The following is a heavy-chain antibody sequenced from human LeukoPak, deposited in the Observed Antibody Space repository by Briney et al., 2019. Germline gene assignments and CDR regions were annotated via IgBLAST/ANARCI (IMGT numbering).Heavy chain of an antibody. CDR2: INPNSGGT. D-gene: IGHD6-13*01. CDR1: GYTFTGYY. J-gene: IGHJ4*02. CDR3: ARADGSSWNTNTGDFDY. Sequence: HGASVKVSCKASGYTFTGYYMHWVRQAPGQGLEWMGWINPNSGGTNYAQKFQGRVTMTRDTSISTAYMELSSLRSEDTAVYYCARADGSSWNTNTGDFDYWGQGTLVTVSS. V-gene: IGHV1-2*02.